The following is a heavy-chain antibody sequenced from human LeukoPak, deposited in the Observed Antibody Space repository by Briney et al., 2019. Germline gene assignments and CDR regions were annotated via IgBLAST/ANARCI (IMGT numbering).Heavy chain of an antibody. CDR3: ARGLACSSTSCAGHNWFDP. J-gene: IGHJ5*02. Sequence: SETLSLTCTVSSGSITSSSYYWGWIRQPPGKGLEWIGGINYSGGTYYNPSLKSRVTISVDTSKNQFSLKLSSVTAADTAVYYCARGLACSSTSCAGHNWFDPWGQGTLVTVSS. CDR1: SGSITSSSYY. D-gene: IGHD2-2*01. CDR2: INYSGGT. V-gene: IGHV4-39*07.